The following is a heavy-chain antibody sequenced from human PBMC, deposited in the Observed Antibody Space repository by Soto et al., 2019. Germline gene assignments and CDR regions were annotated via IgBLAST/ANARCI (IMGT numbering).Heavy chain of an antibody. CDR1: GFSLSGYW. CDR3: GKGGTYYYSDGVAV. Sequence: GGSLRLSCAASGFSLSGYWMHWVRQAPGKGLVWVSRIDTYGSATKYADSVEGRFSISKDSAESTLYLQMNSLRAEDTAVYYCGKGGTYYYSDGVAVGGQGPTVTV. J-gene: IGHJ6*02. CDR2: IDTYGSAT. V-gene: IGHV3-74*01.